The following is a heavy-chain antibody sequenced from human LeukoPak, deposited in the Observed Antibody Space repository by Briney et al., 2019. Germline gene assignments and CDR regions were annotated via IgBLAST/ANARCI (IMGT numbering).Heavy chain of an antibody. CDR3: AEESPIRSFDY. CDR1: GFTFDDYA. J-gene: IGHJ4*02. Sequence: AGGSLRLSCAASGFTFDDYAMHWVRQAPGKGLEWVSGISWNSGSIGYADSVKGRFTISRDNAKNSLYLQVNSLRAEDTAMYYCAEESPIRSFDYWGQGTLVTVSS. V-gene: IGHV3-9*01. CDR2: ISWNSGSI. D-gene: IGHD4-17*01.